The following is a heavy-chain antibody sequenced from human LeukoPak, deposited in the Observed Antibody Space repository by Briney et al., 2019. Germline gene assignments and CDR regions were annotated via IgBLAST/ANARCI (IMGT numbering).Heavy chain of an antibody. CDR3: ARDRGNWNYASPFDY. V-gene: IGHV1-69*01. J-gene: IGHJ4*02. CDR1: GGTFSSYA. CDR2: IIPIFGTA. D-gene: IGHD1-7*01. Sequence: SVKVSCKASGGTFSSYAISWVRQAPGQGLEWMGGIIPIFGTANYAQKFQGRVTITADESTSTAYMELSSLGSEDTAVYYCARDRGNWNYASPFDYWGQGTLVTVSS.